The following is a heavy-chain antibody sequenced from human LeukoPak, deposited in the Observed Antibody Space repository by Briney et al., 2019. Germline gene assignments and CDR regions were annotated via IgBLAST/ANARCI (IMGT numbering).Heavy chain of an antibody. J-gene: IGHJ4*02. CDR3: ANGRGYSYIDY. Sequence: SETLSLTCTVSGGSISSSSYYWGWIRQPPGKGLEGIGSIYHSGSTYYTPSLKSRVTISVDTSKDQFSLKLSSVTAADTAVYYCANGRGYSYIDYWGQGTLVTVSS. CDR2: IYHSGST. CDR1: GGSISSSSYY. D-gene: IGHD5-18*01. V-gene: IGHV4-39*01.